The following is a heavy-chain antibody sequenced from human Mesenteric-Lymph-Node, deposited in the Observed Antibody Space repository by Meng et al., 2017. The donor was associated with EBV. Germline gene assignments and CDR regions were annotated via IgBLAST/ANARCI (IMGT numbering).Heavy chain of an antibody. CDR1: GGSISKTNYS. J-gene: IGHJ5*02. CDR3: VRSRGWTQVEWFDP. Sequence: QLQQQDACPPPVNLSKTLSLPCLVPGGSISKTNYSWSWARQPPGKGLEWLGGIYYSGITYYNPSLTSRVDLSVDTSKNRFSLKLFSLTTEDTAVYFCVRSRGWTQVEWFDPWGPGILVTVSS. V-gene: IGHV4-39*01. CDR2: IYYSGIT. D-gene: IGHD3/OR15-3a*01.